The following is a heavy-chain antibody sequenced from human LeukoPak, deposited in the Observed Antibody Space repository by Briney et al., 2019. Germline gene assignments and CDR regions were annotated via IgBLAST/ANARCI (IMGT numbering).Heavy chain of an antibody. D-gene: IGHD3-22*01. V-gene: IGHV4-59*08. CDR2: IYYSGST. CDR1: GGSISSYY. CDR3: ARVSSGRVIDY. Sequence: SETLSLTCTVSGGSISSYYWSWIRQPPGKGLEGIGYIYYSGSTNYHPSLKSRVTISVETSKNQFSLNLSSVTAADTAVYYCARVSSGRVIDYWGQGTLVTVSS. J-gene: IGHJ4*02.